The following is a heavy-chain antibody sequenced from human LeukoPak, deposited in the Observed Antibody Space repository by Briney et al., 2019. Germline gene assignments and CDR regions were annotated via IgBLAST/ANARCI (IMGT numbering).Heavy chain of an antibody. CDR2: ISSSSSYI. J-gene: IGHJ4*02. V-gene: IGHV3-21*01. CDR3: ARDEDIVVVPAARPFDY. D-gene: IGHD2-2*01. CDR1: GFTFSSYS. Sequence: GGSLSLSCAASGFTFSSYSMNWVRQAPGKGLEWVSSISSSSSYIYYADSVKGRFTISRDNAKNSLYLQMNSLRAEDTAVYYCARDEDIVVVPAARPFDYWGQGTLVTVSS.